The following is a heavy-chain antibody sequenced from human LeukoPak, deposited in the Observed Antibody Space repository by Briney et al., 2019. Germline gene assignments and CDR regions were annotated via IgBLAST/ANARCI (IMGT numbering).Heavy chain of an antibody. CDR1: GGSFSRYD. CDR2: INHSGST. V-gene: IGHV4-34*01. Sequence: PSETLSLTCAVYGGSFSRYDWSWIRQPPGKGLEWIGEINHSGSTNYNPSLKSRVTISVDTSKNQFSLKLSSMTAADTAVYYCARRAGAYSHPYDYWGQGTLVTVSS. CDR3: ARRAGAYSHPYDY. J-gene: IGHJ4*02. D-gene: IGHD4/OR15-4a*01.